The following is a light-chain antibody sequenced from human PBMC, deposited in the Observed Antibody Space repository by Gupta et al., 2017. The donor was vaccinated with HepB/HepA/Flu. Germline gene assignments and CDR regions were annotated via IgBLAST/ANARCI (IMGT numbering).Light chain of an antibody. CDR3: HVWDSSDVV. J-gene: IGLJ2*01. V-gene: IGLV3-21*03. CDR2: DDS. CDR1: TIGSKS. Sequence: SYVLTQPPSVSVAPVKTARITCGGNTIGSKSVHWYQQKSGQAPVLVVYDDSVRPSGIPERFSGSNSGNTATLTISRDEAGDEADYYCHVWDSSDVVFGGGTKLTVL.